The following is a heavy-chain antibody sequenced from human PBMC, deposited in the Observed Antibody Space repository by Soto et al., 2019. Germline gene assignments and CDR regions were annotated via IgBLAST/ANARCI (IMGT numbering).Heavy chain of an antibody. V-gene: IGHV4-59*11. J-gene: IGHJ4*02. CDR2: IYYNGNT. Sequence: QVQPQESGPGLVKPAETLSLTCSVCGGSISNHYSSWIRQPPGKGLEWIGYIYYNGNTNYCPSLMSRVTMAVDTATNQISLKLPTVTAAVTAVYYCTRANWYSEYWGQGALVTVSS. CDR1: GGSISNHY. D-gene: IGHD7-27*01. CDR3: TRANWYSEY.